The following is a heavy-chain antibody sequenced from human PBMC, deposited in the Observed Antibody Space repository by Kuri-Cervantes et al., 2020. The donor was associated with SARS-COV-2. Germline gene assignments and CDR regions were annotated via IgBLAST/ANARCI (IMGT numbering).Heavy chain of an antibody. J-gene: IGHJ4*02. CDR3: AKDQWELLGGGY. V-gene: IGHV3-23*01. D-gene: IGHD1-26*01. CDR2: ISGSGGST. CDR1: GFTFSSYA. Sequence: GALKISCAASGFTFSSYAMSWVRQAPGKGLEWVSAISGSGGSTYYADSVKGRFTISRDNSKNTLYLQMNSLRAEDTAVYYCAKDQWELLGGGYWGQGTLVTVSS.